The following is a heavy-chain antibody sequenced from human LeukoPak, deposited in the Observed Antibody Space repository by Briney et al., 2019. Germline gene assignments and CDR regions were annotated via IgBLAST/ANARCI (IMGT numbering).Heavy chain of an antibody. CDR1: GGSFSGYY. CDR2: INHSGST. D-gene: IGHD1-26*01. Sequence: SETLSLTCAVYGGSFSGYYWSWIRRPPGKGLEWIGEINHSGSTNYNPSLKSRVTISVDTSKNQFSLKLSSVTAADTAVYYCARGRYSGSYYGYWGQGTLVTVSS. V-gene: IGHV4-34*01. J-gene: IGHJ4*02. CDR3: ARGRYSGSYYGY.